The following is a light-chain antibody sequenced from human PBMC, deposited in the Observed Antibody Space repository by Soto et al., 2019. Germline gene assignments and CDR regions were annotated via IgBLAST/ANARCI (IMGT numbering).Light chain of an antibody. CDR3: QQSYRIPFT. CDR1: QNISSY. CDR2: AAS. J-gene: IGKJ3*01. V-gene: IGKV1-39*01. Sequence: DIQMTQSPSSLSASVGDRVTITCRASQNISSYLNWYQQKPGKAPKLLIYAASNLQSGVPSRFSGSGSGTDFSLTISSLQPEDFATYYCQQSYRIPFTFGPGTKVDIK.